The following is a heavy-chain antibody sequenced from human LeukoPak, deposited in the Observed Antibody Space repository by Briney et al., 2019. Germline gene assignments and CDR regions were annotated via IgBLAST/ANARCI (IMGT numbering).Heavy chain of an antibody. D-gene: IGHD1-20*01. Sequence: SETLSLTCTVSGYSISSGYYWGWIRPPPGKGLEWIGSMFHSGSTYYNPSLKSRVTMSVDTSKNRFSLKLSSVTAADTAVYYCARVRYNWNRDFDYWGQGTLVTVSS. CDR2: MFHSGST. CDR3: ARVRYNWNRDFDY. V-gene: IGHV4-38-2*02. CDR1: GYSISSGYY. J-gene: IGHJ4*02.